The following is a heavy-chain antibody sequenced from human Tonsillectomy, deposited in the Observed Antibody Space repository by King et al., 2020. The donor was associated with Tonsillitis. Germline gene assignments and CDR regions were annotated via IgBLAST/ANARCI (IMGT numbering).Heavy chain of an antibody. J-gene: IGHJ4*02. D-gene: IGHD3-9*01. V-gene: IGHV3-30*18. Sequence: VQLVESGGGVVQPGRSLRLSCAASGFTFRSYGMHWVRQAPGKGLEWVALISYDGSNKYYADSVKGRITISRDNSKNTLYLQMNSLRPEDTAVYYFAKELGPQGRYIDWLPCEWGQGTRVTVSS. CDR3: AKELGPQGRYIDWLPCE. CDR2: ISYDGSNK. CDR1: GFTFRSYG.